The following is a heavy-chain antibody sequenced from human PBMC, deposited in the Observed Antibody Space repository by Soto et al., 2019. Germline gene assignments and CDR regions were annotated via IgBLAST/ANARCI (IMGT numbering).Heavy chain of an antibody. CDR1: GFTFSSYG. CDR2: ISYDGSNK. Sequence: QVQLVESGGGVVQPGRSLRLSCAASGFTFSSYGMHWVRQAPGKGLEWVAVISYDGSNKYYADSVKGRFTISRDNSKNTLYLQMNSLRAEDTAVYYCAKDHGSSSWADYYYYGMDVWGQGTTVTVSS. CDR3: AKDHGSSSWADYYYYGMDV. V-gene: IGHV3-30*18. J-gene: IGHJ6*02. D-gene: IGHD6-13*01.